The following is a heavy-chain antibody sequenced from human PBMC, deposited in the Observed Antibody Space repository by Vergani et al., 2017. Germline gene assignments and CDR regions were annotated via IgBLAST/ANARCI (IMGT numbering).Heavy chain of an antibody. CDR3: ARVLLNNYYDSSSSMDV. CDR2: ISAYNGNT. V-gene: IGHV1-18*01. CDR1: GYTFTSYG. Sequence: QVQLVQSGAEVKKPGASVKVSCKASGYTFTSYGISWVRQAPGQGLEWMGWISAYNGNTNYAQKLQGRVTMTTDTSTSTAYMELRSLRSDDTAVYYCARVLLNNYYDSSSSMDVWGQGTTVTVSS. D-gene: IGHD3-22*01. J-gene: IGHJ6*02.